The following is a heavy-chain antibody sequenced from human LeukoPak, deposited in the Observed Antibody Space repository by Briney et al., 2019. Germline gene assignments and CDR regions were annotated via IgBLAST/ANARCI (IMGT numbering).Heavy chain of an antibody. CDR3: ASRTVTTIY. Sequence: PGGSLRLSCAASGFTFTSYSMNWVRQAPGKGLEWVSTISGGGGSTYYADSVKGRFTISRDNSKNTLYLQVNSLRAEDTAVYYCASRTVTTIYWGQGTLVTVSP. V-gene: IGHV3-23*01. D-gene: IGHD4-17*01. CDR1: GFTFTSYS. J-gene: IGHJ4*02. CDR2: ISGGGGST.